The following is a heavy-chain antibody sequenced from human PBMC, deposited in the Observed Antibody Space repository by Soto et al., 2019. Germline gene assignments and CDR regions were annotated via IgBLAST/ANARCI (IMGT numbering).Heavy chain of an antibody. Sequence: SETLSLTCTVSGGSISSGGYYWSWIRQHPGKGLEWIGYIYYSGSTYYNPSLKSRVTISVDKSNNQFSLKLSSVTAADTAMYYCARESYSDSSGHYSLDYWGQGTLVTVSS. D-gene: IGHD3-22*01. CDR3: ARESYSDSSGHYSLDY. V-gene: IGHV4-31*03. CDR1: GGSISSGGYY. CDR2: IYYSGST. J-gene: IGHJ4*02.